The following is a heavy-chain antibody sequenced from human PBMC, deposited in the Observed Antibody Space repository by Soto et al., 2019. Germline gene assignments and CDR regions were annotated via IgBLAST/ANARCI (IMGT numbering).Heavy chain of an antibody. D-gene: IGHD3-22*01. CDR1: GGTFSSYA. V-gene: IGHV1-69*13. J-gene: IGHJ4*02. CDR3: ARYYYDSSGYLTGILDY. Sequence: SVKVSCKASGGTFSSYAISWVRQAPGQGLEWMGGIIPIFGTANYAQKFQGRVTITADESTSAAYMELSSLRSEDTAVYYCARYYYDSSGYLTGILDYWGQGTLVTVSS. CDR2: IIPIFGTA.